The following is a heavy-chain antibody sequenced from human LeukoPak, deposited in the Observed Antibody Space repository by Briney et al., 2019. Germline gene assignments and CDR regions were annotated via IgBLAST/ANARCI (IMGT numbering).Heavy chain of an antibody. D-gene: IGHD4-17*01. V-gene: IGHV3-30*02. CDR1: GFTFSSYG. J-gene: IGHJ4*02. CDR2: IRYDGSNK. CDR3: VSRNYGSSPFDY. Sequence: GGSLRLSCAAPGFTFSSYGMHWVRQAPGKGLEWVAFIRYDGSNKYYADSVKGRFTISRDNAKNTLYLQMDSLTAEDTAVYYCVSRNYGSSPFDYWGQGTLVTVSS.